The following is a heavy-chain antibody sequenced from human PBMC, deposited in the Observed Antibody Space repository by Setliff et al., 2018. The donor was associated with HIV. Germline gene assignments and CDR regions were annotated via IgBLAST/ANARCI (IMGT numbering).Heavy chain of an antibody. D-gene: IGHD3-10*01. V-gene: IGHV4-39*07. CDR2: IYYSGST. CDR1: GGSISNSSYC. J-gene: IGHJ5*02. CDR3: ARDGMVRGVIIS. Sequence: SETLSLTCTVSGGSISNSSYCWGWIRQPPGKGLEWIGSIYYSGSTYYNPSLKSRVTISVDTSKNQFSLKLSSVTAADTAVYYCARDGMVRGVIISWGQGTLVTVSS.